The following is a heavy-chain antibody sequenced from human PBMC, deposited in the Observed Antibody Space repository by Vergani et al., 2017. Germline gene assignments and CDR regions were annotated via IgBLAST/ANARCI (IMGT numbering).Heavy chain of an antibody. V-gene: IGHV4-34*01. CDR3: ARVNTETNGQLYYYYYMDV. CDR2: IDHTGRP. CDR1: GGSFTSYH. D-gene: IGHD4-11*01. J-gene: IGHJ6*03. Sequence: QVQLQQWGGGLLKPSETLSLTCVVNGGSFTSYHWTWIRQSPGEGLEWVGDIDHTGRPDYNPSLKSRLTMSVDKFRNQFSLTLNSVTATDTAIYFCARVNTETNGQLYYYYYMDVWGQGTAVTVS.